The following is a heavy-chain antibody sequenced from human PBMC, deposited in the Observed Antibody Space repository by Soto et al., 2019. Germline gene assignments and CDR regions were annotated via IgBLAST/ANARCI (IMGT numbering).Heavy chain of an antibody. V-gene: IGHV3-21*01. D-gene: IGHD2-15*01. Sequence: DVPLVESGGGLVNPGGSLRLSCAASGFTFSAYSMSWLRQAPGKGLDWVSTISTTYKIYYTDSVNGRFIISRDNAQNSLYLEMHSLRGEDTAVYYCERDGRGWSRSPWGQGTLVTVSS. CDR1: GFTFSAYS. CDR3: ERDGRGWSRSP. CDR2: ISTTYKI. J-gene: IGHJ5*02.